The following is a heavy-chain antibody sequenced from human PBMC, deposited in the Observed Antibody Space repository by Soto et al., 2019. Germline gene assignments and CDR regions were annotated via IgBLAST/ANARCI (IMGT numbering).Heavy chain of an antibody. Sequence: PGESLKISCKGSGYTFTNYWIGWVRQMPGKGLEWMGIIYPVDSDTRYSPSFQGQVTMPADTSIRPAYLQWRGLRASDTAMYYCVRHPYGDYDGMYVWGQGTTVTVSS. CDR1: GYTFTNYW. CDR2: IYPVDSDT. CDR3: VRHPYGDYDGMYV. J-gene: IGHJ6*02. V-gene: IGHV5-51*01. D-gene: IGHD4-17*01.